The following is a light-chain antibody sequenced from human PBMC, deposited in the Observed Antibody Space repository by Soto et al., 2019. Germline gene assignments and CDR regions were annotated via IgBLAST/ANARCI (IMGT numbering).Light chain of an antibody. V-gene: IGLV2-14*01. CDR1: SSDVGGYNY. Sequence: QSVLTQPASVSGSPGQSITISCTGTSSDVGGYNYVSWYQQHPGKAPKLMIYEVSNRPSGVSNRFSGSKSGNTASLTISGLQADDDADYYGSSYTSSSTYVFGTGTKLTVL. CDR2: EVS. CDR3: SSYTSSSTYV. J-gene: IGLJ1*01.